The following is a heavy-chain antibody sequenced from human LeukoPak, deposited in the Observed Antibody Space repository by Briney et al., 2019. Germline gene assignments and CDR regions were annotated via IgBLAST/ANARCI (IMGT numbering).Heavy chain of an antibody. CDR3: ARVPLHSSSWHYYFDY. J-gene: IGHJ4*02. V-gene: IGHV3-21*01. Sequence: GGSLRLSCAASGFTFSSDSMNWVRQAPGKGLEWVSSISSSSSYIYYADSVKGRFTISRDNAKNSLYLQMNSLRAEDTAVYYCARVPLHSSSWHYYFDYWGQGTLVTVSS. D-gene: IGHD6-13*01. CDR2: ISSSSSYI. CDR1: GFTFSSDS.